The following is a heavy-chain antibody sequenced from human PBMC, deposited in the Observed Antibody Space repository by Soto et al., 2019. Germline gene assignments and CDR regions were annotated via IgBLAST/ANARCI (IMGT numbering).Heavy chain of an antibody. CDR3: AREHYYGSGSLNYYDMDV. CDR2: ISAYNGNT. D-gene: IGHD3-10*01. V-gene: IGHV1-18*04. CDR1: GYTFTSYG. J-gene: IGHJ6*02. Sequence: ASVKVSCKASGYTFTSYGISWVRQAPGQGLEWMGWISAYNGNTNYAQKLQGRVTMTTDTSTSTAYMELRSLRSDDTAVYYCAREHYYGSGSLNYYDMDVWGQGTTVTVSS.